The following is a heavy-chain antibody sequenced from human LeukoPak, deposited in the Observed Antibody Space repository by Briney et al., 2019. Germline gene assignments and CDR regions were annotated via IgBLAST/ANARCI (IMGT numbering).Heavy chain of an antibody. D-gene: IGHD3-22*01. CDR2: IRYDGSNK. V-gene: IGHV3-30*02. J-gene: IGHJ3*02. CDR1: GFTFSSYG. CDR3: AKDRLTYYYDSSGLRGAFDI. Sequence: GGSLRLSCAASGFTFSSYGMHWVRQAPGKGLEWVAFIRYDGSNKYYADSVKGRFTISRDNSKNTLYLQMNSLRAEDTAVYYCAKDRLTYYYDSSGLRGAFDIWGQGTMVTVSS.